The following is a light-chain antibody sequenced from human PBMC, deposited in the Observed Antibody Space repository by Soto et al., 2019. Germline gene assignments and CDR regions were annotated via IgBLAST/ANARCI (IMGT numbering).Light chain of an antibody. V-gene: IGLV1-51*01. CDR1: SANIGNNH. J-gene: IGLJ2*01. CDR2: DNN. Sequence: QSVLTQPPSVSAAPGQEVTIACSGSSANIGNNHVSWYQQLPGTAPKFLIYDNNKRPSGIADRFSGSKSGTSATLGITGLQTGDEADDYCGTWDSSRGAVVFGGGTKLTVL. CDR3: GTWDSSRGAVV.